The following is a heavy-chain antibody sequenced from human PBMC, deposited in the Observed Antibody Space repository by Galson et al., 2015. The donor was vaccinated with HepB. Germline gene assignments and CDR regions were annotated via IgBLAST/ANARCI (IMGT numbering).Heavy chain of an antibody. Sequence: SLRLSCAASGFTFSSFAISWVRQAPGKGLEWASRINSDGSSTSYADSVKGRFTISRDNAKNTLYLQMNSLRAEDTAVYYCAREGSSSAYYYYYYMDVWGKGTTVTVSS. CDR2: INSDGSST. CDR3: AREGSSSAYYYYYYMDV. CDR1: GFTFSSFA. V-gene: IGHV3-74*01. J-gene: IGHJ6*03. D-gene: IGHD6-6*01.